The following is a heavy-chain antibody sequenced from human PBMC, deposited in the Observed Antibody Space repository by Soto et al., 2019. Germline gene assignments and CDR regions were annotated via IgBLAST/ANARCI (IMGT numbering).Heavy chain of an antibody. Sequence: QVQLQESGPGLVKPSGTLSLTCAVSGGSISSSNWWSWVRQPPGKGLEWIGEIYHSGSTNYNPSLKSRVTISVDKSKNQFSLKLSSVTAADTAVYYCARERTGTAYSSGWYGAFDIWGQGTMVTVSS. CDR1: GGSISSSNW. V-gene: IGHV4-4*02. CDR3: ARERTGTAYSSGWYGAFDI. CDR2: IYHSGST. J-gene: IGHJ3*02. D-gene: IGHD6-19*01.